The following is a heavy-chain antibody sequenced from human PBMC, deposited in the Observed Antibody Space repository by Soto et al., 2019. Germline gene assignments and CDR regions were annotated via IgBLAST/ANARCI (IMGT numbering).Heavy chain of an antibody. CDR3: ARIGDYFYDMDV. V-gene: IGHV4-39*01. J-gene: IGHJ6*02. CDR2: IYYSGST. CDR1: GGSIRSSSYY. Sequence: SETLSLTCTVSGGSIRSSSYYWGWIRQPPGKGLEWIGSIYYSGSTYYNPSLKSRVTISVDTSKNQFSLKLSSVTAADTAVYYCARIGDYFYDMDVWGQGTTVT.